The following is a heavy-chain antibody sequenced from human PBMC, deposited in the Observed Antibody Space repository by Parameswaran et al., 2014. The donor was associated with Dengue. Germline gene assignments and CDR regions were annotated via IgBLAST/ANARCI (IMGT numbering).Heavy chain of an antibody. CDR2: IYYSGST. D-gene: IGHD1-26*01. V-gene: IGHV4-39*01. Sequence: WIRQPPGKGLEWIGSIYYSGSTYYNPSLKSRVTISVDTSKNQFSLKLSSVTAADTAVYYCARQGGSYYFWDFDYWGQGTLVTVSS. CDR3: ARQGGSYYFWDFDY. J-gene: IGHJ4*02.